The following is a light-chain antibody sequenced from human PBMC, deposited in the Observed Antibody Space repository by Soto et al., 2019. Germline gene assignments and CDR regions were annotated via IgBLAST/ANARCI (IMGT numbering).Light chain of an antibody. CDR2: AAS. J-gene: IGKJ3*01. Sequence: DIPMTQSPSSLSASVGDTVTITCRASQGISHSLAWFQQKPGQAPRSLISAASSLQSGVPSRFSGSRSGTDFILSINGLQPEDVATYYCQQYSAYPLTFGPGTRVDIK. V-gene: IGKV1-16*01. CDR1: QGISHS. CDR3: QQYSAYPLT.